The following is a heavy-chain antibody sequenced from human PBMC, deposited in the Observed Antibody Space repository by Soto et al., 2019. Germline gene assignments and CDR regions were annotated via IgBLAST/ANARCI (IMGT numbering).Heavy chain of an antibody. V-gene: IGHV3-23*01. J-gene: IGHJ4*02. CDR3: AKVYGDYSSPIDY. CDR1: GFIFNNYA. CDR2: ISASGGST. Sequence: GGSLRLSCAASGFIFNNYAMNWVRQAPGEGLQWVAGISASGGSTYYADSVKGRFTISRDNSKNTLYLQMNSLRAEDTAVYYCAKVYGDYSSPIDYWGQGTLVTVSS. D-gene: IGHD4-17*01.